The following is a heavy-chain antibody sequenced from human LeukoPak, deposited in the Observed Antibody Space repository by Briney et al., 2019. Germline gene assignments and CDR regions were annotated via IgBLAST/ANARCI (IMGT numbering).Heavy chain of an antibody. CDR1: GGSISSYY. Sequence: SETLSLTCTVSGGSISSYYWSWIRQPPGKGLEWIGYIYYSGSTNYNPSLKSRVTISVDTSKNQFSLKLSSVTAADTAVYYCARQYSGYDPLDYWGQGTLVTVSS. D-gene: IGHD5-12*01. CDR2: IYYSGST. CDR3: ARQYSGYDPLDY. V-gene: IGHV4-59*08. J-gene: IGHJ4*02.